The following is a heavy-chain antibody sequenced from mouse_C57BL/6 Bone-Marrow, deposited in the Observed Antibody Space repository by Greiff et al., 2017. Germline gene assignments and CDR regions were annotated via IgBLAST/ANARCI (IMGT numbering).Heavy chain of an antibody. CDR1: GFNIKDDY. V-gene: IGHV14-4*01. CDR2: IDPENGDT. J-gene: IGHJ2*01. CDR3: TTYGYGPYYFDY. D-gene: IGHD1-2*01. Sequence: VQLQQSGAELVRPGASVKLSCTASGFNIKDDYMPWVKQRPEQGLEWIGRIDPENGDTEYASKLQGKVTITADTASNTAYLQLSSLTSEDTAVYYCTTYGYGPYYFDYWGQGTTLTVSS.